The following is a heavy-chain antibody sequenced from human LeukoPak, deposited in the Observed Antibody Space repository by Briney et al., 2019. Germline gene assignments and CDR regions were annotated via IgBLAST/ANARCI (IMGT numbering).Heavy chain of an antibody. V-gene: IGHV3-53*01. J-gene: IGHJ4*02. CDR1: GFTFGSYG. CDR2: IYGGGTT. Sequence: GGSLRLSCAASGFTFGSYGMSWVRQAPGKGLEWVSIIYGGGTTYYGDSVKGRFTISRDNSNNTLYLQMNSLRAEDTAVYYCARGQYSGRGGYFDYWGQGTLVTVSS. CDR3: ARGQYSGRGGYFDY. D-gene: IGHD3-10*01.